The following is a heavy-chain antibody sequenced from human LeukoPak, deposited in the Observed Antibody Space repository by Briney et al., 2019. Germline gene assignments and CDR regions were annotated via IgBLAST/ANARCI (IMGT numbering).Heavy chain of an antibody. D-gene: IGHD2-21*02. CDR2: IYYSGST. CDR3: ARDGCGGDCYSGPAGFDP. V-gene: IGHV4-59*01. Sequence: SETLSLTCTVSGGSISSYYWSWIRQPPGKGLEWFGYIYYSGSTNYNPSLKSRVTISVDTSKKQFSLKLSSVTAADTAVYYCARDGCGGDCYSGPAGFDPWGQGTLVTVSS. J-gene: IGHJ5*02. CDR1: GGSISSYY.